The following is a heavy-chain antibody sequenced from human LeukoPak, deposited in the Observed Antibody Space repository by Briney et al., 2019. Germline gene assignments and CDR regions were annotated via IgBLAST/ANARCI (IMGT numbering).Heavy chain of an antibody. Sequence: SETLSLTCTVSGGSISSYYWSWIRQPPGKGLEWIGYIYYSGSTNYNPSLKSRVTISVDTSKNQFSLKLSSVTAADTAVYYCARVVRGDNWFDPWGQGTLLTVSS. D-gene: IGHD3-10*01. V-gene: IGHV4-59*01. CDR2: IYYSGST. CDR3: ARVVRGDNWFDP. CDR1: GGSISSYY. J-gene: IGHJ5*02.